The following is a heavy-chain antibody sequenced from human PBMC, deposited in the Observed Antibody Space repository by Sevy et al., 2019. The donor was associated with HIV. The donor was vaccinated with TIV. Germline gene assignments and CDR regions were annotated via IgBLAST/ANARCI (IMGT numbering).Heavy chain of an antibody. D-gene: IGHD6-19*01. Sequence: GGYLRLSCAASGFTFSSYWMSWVRQAPGKGLEWVANIKQDGSEKYYVDSVKGRFTISRDNAKNSLYLQMNSLRAEDTAVYYCAREGRQWLVRRYYYYGMDVWGQGTTVTVSS. J-gene: IGHJ6*02. CDR1: GFTFSSYW. CDR3: AREGRQWLVRRYYYYGMDV. CDR2: IKQDGSEK. V-gene: IGHV3-7*01.